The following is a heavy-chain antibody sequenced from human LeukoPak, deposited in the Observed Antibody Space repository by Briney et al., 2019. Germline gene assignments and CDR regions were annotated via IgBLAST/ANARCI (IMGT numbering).Heavy chain of an antibody. V-gene: IGHV3-30*02. CDR3: ARDLMGIAYRGAFYY. D-gene: IGHD6-13*01. CDR1: GFIFSNFG. CDR2: IRYDGTNT. J-gene: IGHJ4*02. Sequence: GGSLTLSCAVSGFIFSNFGMHWVRQAPGKGLEWVAFIRYDGTNTYYADSVKGRFTISRDNAKNSLYLQMNSLRAEDTAVYYCARDLMGIAYRGAFYYWGQGTLVTVSS.